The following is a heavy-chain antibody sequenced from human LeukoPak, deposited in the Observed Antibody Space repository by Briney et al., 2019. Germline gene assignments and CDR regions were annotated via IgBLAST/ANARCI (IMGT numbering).Heavy chain of an antibody. CDR1: GDSSSTYS. J-gene: IGHJ4*02. CDR2: IYYSGST. Sequence: PSETLSLTCTVSGDSSSTYSWTWLRQPPGKGLEWIGYIYYSGSTNYNPSLKSRVTISVDTSKNQFSLKLSSVTAADTAVYYCARGSGYYLDFDYWGQGTLVTVSS. CDR3: ARGSGYYLDFDY. V-gene: IGHV4-59*01. D-gene: IGHD3-22*01.